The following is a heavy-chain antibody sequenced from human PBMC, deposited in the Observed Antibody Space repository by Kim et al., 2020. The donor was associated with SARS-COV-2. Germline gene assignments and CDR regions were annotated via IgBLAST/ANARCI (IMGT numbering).Heavy chain of an antibody. CDR1: GITVSDYE. Sequence: GGSLRLSCAVSGITVSDYEMNWVRQAPGKGLEWVSYISSSGSAIHYADSVKGRVTLSRDNAKNSLFMQMNSLRAEDTGVYYCARHYAIFGVPGGMDVWGRGTTVTVSS. V-gene: IGHV3-48*03. CDR2: ISSSGSAI. D-gene: IGHD3-3*01. CDR3: ARHYAIFGVPGGMDV. J-gene: IGHJ6*02.